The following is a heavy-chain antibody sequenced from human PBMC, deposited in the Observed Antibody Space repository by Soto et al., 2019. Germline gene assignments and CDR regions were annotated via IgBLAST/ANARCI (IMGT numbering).Heavy chain of an antibody. V-gene: IGHV3-9*01. D-gene: IGHD3-10*01. Sequence: GGSLRLSCAASGFTFDDYAMHWVRQAPGKGLEWVSGISWNSGSIGYADSVKGRFTISRDNAKNSLYLQMNSLRDEDCVKGQFTSPKQNAQNSPDLQMTKLRAEETALYYCANDIPDSLYCSGGSCSVFAGAFDIWGQGTMVTVSS. CDR1: GFTFDDYA. CDR3: TSPKQNAQNSPDLQMTKLRAEETALYYCANDIPDSLYCSGGSCSVFAGAFDI. CDR2: ISWNSGSI. J-gene: IGHJ3*02.